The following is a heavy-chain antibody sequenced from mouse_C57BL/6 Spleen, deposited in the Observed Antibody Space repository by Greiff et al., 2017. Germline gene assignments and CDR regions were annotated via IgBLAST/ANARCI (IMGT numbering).Heavy chain of an antibody. V-gene: IGHV14-3*01. CDR1: GFNIKNTY. CDR2: IDPANGNT. CDR3: ARDYGSSFQAWFAY. J-gene: IGHJ3*01. Sequence: VQLKQSVAELVRPGASVKLSCTASGFNIKNTYMHWVKQRPEQGLEWIGRIDPANGNTKYAPKFPGKATITADTSSNTAYLQLSSLTSEDTAIYYCARDYGSSFQAWFAYWGQGTLVTVSA. D-gene: IGHD1-1*01.